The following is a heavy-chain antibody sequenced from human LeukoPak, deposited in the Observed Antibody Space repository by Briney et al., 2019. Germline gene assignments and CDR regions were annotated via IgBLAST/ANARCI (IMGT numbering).Heavy chain of an antibody. V-gene: IGHV1-8*01. CDR1: GYTFSNYD. J-gene: IGHJ4*02. Sequence: ASVKVSCKASGYTFSNYDINWVRQATGQGLEWIGWMSPNSGNTGYVKKFQGRVTMTRDTSIGTAYMELSGLTSEDTAIYYCARDRVGVGGNGWENWGQGTLVTVSS. D-gene: IGHD6-19*01. CDR2: MSPNSGNT. CDR3: ARDRVGVGGNGWEN.